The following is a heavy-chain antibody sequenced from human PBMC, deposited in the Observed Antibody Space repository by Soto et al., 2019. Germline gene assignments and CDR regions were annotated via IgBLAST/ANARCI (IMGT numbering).Heavy chain of an antibody. J-gene: IGHJ6*02. Sequence: GESLKISCKGSGYSFPKDWNGWVRQMPGKGLEWMGSIYPADSDTRYSPAFQGQVTISADKSIRTAYLQWSSLKASDTATYSCAGIPHSTTSYYDHNFGMDVWGQGTTVTVSS. D-gene: IGHD2-2*01. CDR3: AGIPHSTTSYYDHNFGMDV. CDR2: IYPADSDT. CDR1: GYSFPKDW. V-gene: IGHV5-51*01.